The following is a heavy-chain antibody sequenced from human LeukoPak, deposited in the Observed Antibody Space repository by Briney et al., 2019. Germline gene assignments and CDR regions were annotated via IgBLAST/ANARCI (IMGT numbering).Heavy chain of an antibody. Sequence: ASVKVSCKASGYTFTGYYMHWVRQAPGQGLEWMGGFDPEDGETIYAQKFQGRVTMTEDTSTDTAYMELSSLRSEDTAVYYCATRRTEGLFIRGFDYWGQGTLVTVSS. CDR2: FDPEDGET. CDR3: ATRRTEGLFIRGFDY. D-gene: IGHD3/OR15-3a*01. V-gene: IGHV1-24*01. J-gene: IGHJ4*02. CDR1: GYTFTGYY.